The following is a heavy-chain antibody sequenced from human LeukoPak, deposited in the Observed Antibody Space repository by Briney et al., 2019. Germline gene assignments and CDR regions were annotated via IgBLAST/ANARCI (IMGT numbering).Heavy chain of an antibody. CDR3: ARGGGLDV. CDR1: GFTFSGSW. D-gene: IGHD3-16*01. Sequence: GGSLRLSCVASGFTFSGSWMSWVRQAPGGGLEFVANINPDGSTKNYVDSVKGRFTISRDNAKNSLYLQMNSLRAEDTAVYFCARGGGLDVWGQGATVTVSS. J-gene: IGHJ6*02. CDR2: INPDGSTK. V-gene: IGHV3-7*03.